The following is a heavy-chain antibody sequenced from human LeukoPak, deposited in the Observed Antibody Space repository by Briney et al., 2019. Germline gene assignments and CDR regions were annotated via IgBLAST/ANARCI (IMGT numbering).Heavy chain of an antibody. V-gene: IGHV3-23*01. CDR2: ISGSGGST. CDR3: AKGGSSWSYYFDY. J-gene: IGHJ4*02. CDR1: GFTFSSYA. Sequence: PGGSLRLSCAASGFTFSSYAMSWVRQAPGKGLEWVSAISGSGGSTYYADSVKGRFTISRDNSKNTLSLQMNSLRSDDTALYYCAKGGSSWSYYFDYWGQGTLVTVSS. D-gene: IGHD6-13*01.